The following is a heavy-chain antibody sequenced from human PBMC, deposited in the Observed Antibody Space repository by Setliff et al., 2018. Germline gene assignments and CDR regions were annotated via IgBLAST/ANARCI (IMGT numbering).Heavy chain of an antibody. J-gene: IGHJ4*02. D-gene: IGHD3-3*01. V-gene: IGHV4-61*10. CDR1: GGSISSGNYY. Sequence: SETLSLTCTVSGGSISSGNYYWSWIRQPAGKAPEWIGHIFSKGSTNNNPSLKSRVTISVDTSKNQFSLKLSSVTAADTAVYFCARGYYNFLSGYYTPYYFDYWGQGTLVTVSS. CDR3: ARGYYNFLSGYYTPYYFDY. CDR2: IFSKGST.